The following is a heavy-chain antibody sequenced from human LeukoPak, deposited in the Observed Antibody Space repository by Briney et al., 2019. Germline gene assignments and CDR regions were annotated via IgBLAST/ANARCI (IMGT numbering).Heavy chain of an antibody. CDR1: GFTFSSYG. V-gene: IGHV3-23*01. CDR2: ISGSGGST. CDR3: ATGSGTDILTGYIVDAFDI. D-gene: IGHD3-9*01. J-gene: IGHJ3*02. Sequence: GGTLRLSCAASGFTFSSYGMSWVRQAPGKGLEWVSAISGSGGSTYYADSVKGRFTISRDNAKNSLYLQMNSLRAEDTAVYYCATGSGTDILTGYIVDAFDIWGQGTMVTVSS.